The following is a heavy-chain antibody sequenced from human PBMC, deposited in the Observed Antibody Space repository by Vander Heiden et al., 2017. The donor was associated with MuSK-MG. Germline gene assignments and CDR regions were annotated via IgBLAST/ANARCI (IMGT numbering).Heavy chain of an antibody. Sequence: QLQLQESGPGLVKPSEPLSLTCTVSGGSISSSSYYWGWIRQPPGKGLEWIGSIYYSGSTYYNPSLKSRVTISVDTSKNQFSLKLSSVTAADTAVYYCATELCASGYVSFDYWGQGTLVTVSS. CDR1: GGSISSSSYY. D-gene: IGHD3-3*01. J-gene: IGHJ4*02. V-gene: IGHV4-39*01. CDR3: ATELCASGYVSFDY. CDR2: IYYSGST.